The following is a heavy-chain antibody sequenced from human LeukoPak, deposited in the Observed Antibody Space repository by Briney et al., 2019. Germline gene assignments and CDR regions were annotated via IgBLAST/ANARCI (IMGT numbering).Heavy chain of an antibody. V-gene: IGHV4-59*01. D-gene: IGHD1-26*01. CDR1: GGSIGSYY. CDR3: ARDSGSYLL. J-gene: IGHJ4*02. Sequence: SETLSLTCTVSGGSIGSYYWSWIRQPPGKGLEWIGYIYYSGSTNYNPSLKSRVTISVDTSKNQFSLKLSSVTAADTAVYYCARDSGSYLLWGQGTLVTVSS. CDR2: IYYSGST.